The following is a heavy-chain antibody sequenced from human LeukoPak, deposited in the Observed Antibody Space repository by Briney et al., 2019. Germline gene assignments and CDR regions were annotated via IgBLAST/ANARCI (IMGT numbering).Heavy chain of an antibody. Sequence: GGSLRLSCAASVFTVSSNYMSWVRQAPGKGLEWVSIISTSGTTSYADSVKGRFTISRDNSRNTLYLQMNSLRAEDTAVYYCATRGAPGYYYGMDVWGQGTTVTVSS. J-gene: IGHJ6*02. D-gene: IGHD1-26*01. CDR1: VFTVSSNY. CDR3: ATRGAPGYYYGMDV. CDR2: ISTSGTT. V-gene: IGHV3-66*01.